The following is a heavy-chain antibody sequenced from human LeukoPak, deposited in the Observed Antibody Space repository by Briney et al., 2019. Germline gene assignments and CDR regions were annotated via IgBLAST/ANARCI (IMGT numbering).Heavy chain of an antibody. V-gene: IGHV3-7*01. CDR3: AREGSDWNYYYYLDV. Sequence: GGSLRLSCAASGFSFSSYWMNWVRQAPGKGLEWVANIKQDGSEKYYVDSVKGRFTISRDNAKNSLYLQMNSLRAEDTAVYYCAREGSDWNYYYYLDVWGKGTTVTISS. CDR1: GFSFSSYW. J-gene: IGHJ6*03. D-gene: IGHD6-19*01. CDR2: IKQDGSEK.